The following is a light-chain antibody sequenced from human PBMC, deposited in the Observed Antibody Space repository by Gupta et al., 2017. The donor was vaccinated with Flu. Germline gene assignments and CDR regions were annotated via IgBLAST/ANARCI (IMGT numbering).Light chain of an antibody. Sequence: SSVLTQPPSVSVAPGQAAKITCGGDNVGTKSVHWYQQKPGQAPVLVVYENSDRPSGIPDRFSGSNSGDTATLTISKVEDGEEAEDYYQIWHISSNNFRVFGGGTKLTVL. J-gene: IGLJ3*02. V-gene: IGLV3-21*02. CDR2: ENS. CDR1: NVGTKS. CDR3: QIWHISSNNFRV.